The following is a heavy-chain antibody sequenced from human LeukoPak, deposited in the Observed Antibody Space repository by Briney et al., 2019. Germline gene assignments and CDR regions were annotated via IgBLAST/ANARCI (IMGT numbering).Heavy chain of an antibody. J-gene: IGHJ4*02. CDR2: INPNSGGT. Sequence: ASXKVSCKASGYTFTCYYMHWVRQAPGQGLEWMGWINPNSGGTNYAQKFQGRVTMTRDTSISTAYMELSRLRSDDTAVYYCARDSSVASSGCFFDWGQGTLVTVSS. CDR1: GYTFTCYY. V-gene: IGHV1-2*02. CDR3: ARDSSVASSGCFFD. D-gene: IGHD3-22*01.